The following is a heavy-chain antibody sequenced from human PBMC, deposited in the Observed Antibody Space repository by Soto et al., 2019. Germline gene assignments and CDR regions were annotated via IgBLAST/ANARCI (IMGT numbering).Heavy chain of an antibody. J-gene: IGHJ4*02. CDR1: VYTFTSYA. D-gene: IGHD5-18*01. Sequence: SVKVSFKASVYTFTSYAMHWLRQAPGQRLEWMGWINAGNGNTKYSQKFQGRVTITRDTSASTAYMELSSLRSEDTAVYYCARGLNGYLHYFDYWGQGALVTVSS. CDR3: ARGLNGYLHYFDY. CDR2: INAGNGNT. V-gene: IGHV1-3*01.